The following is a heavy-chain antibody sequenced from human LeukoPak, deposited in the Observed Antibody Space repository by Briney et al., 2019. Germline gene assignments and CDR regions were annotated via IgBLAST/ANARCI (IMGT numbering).Heavy chain of an antibody. V-gene: IGHV3-30*09. Sequence: GRSLRLSCAASGFTFSSYAMHWVRQAPGKGLEWVAVISYDGSNKYYADSVKGRFAISRDNSKNTLYLQMNSLRAEDTAVYYCARDLDYWGQGTLVTVSS. CDR1: GFTFSSYA. CDR3: ARDLDY. J-gene: IGHJ4*02. CDR2: ISYDGSNK.